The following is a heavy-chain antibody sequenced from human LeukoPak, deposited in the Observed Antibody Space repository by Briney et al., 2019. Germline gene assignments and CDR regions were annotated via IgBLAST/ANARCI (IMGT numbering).Heavy chain of an antibody. CDR1: GFTFSSYG. D-gene: IGHD2-15*01. V-gene: IGHV3-30*02. J-gene: IGHJ4*02. CDR2: IRYDGSNK. Sequence: PGGSLRLSCAASGFTFSSYGMHWVRQAPGKGLEWVAFIRYDGSNKYYADSVKGRFTISRDNSKNTLYLQMNSLRAEDTAVYYCAKDFSSVVVAATAYWGQGTLATVSS. CDR3: AKDFSSVVVAATAY.